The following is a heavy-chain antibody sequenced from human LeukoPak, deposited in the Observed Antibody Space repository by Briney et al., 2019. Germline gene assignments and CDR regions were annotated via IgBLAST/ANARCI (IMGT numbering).Heavy chain of an antibody. CDR3: ARKVEPAASGGGVNWFDP. CDR1: GGSISSGGYY. V-gene: IGHV4-30-2*01. J-gene: IGHJ5*02. D-gene: IGHD2-2*01. Sequence: SETLSLTCTVSGGSISSGGYYWSWIRQPPGKGLEWIGYIYHSGSTYYNPSLKSRVTISVDRSKNQFSLKLSSVTAADTAVYYCARKVEPAASGGGVNWFDPWGQGTLVTVSS. CDR2: IYHSGST.